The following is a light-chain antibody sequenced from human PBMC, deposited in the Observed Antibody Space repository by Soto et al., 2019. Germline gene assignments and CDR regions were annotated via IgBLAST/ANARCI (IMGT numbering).Light chain of an antibody. CDR1: SGHSSYI. Sequence: QLVLTQSSSASASLGSSVKLTCTLSSGHSSYIIAWHQQQPGKAPRYLMKLEGSGSYNKGSGVPDRFSGSSSGADRYLTISNLQFEDEADYHCETWDSNTLWVFGGGTKLTVL. CDR3: ETWDSNTLWV. J-gene: IGLJ3*02. CDR2: LEGSGSY. V-gene: IGLV4-60*02.